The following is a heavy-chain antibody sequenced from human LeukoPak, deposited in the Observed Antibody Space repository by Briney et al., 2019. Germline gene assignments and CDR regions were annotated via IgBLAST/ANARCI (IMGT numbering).Heavy chain of an antibody. CDR2: IYYSGST. V-gene: IGHV4-59*08. D-gene: IGHD6-19*01. CDR1: GGSFSGYY. J-gene: IGHJ5*02. CDR3: ARAIAVAGTFWFDP. Sequence: SETLSLTCAVYGGSFSGYYWSWIRQPPGKGLEWIGYIYYSGSTNYNPSLKSRVTISVDTSKNQFSLKLSSVTAADTAVYYCARAIAVAGTFWFDPWGQGTLVTVSS.